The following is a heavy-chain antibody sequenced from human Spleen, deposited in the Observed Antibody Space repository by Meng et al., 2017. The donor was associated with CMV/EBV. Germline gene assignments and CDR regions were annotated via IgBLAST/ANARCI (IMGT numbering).Heavy chain of an antibody. D-gene: IGHD2-2*01. V-gene: IGHV1-24*01. J-gene: IGHJ5*02. CDR1: S. Sequence: SIHWVRQVPGEGLEWMGGFVPEDGETVYARNFQGRVTMTEDTSTDTAYVELSSLRSEDTAVYYCATMGPKKFAYCSDNSCYSASPFDPWGQGTLVTVSS. CDR3: ATMGPKKFAYCSDNSCYSASPFDP. CDR2: FVPEDGET.